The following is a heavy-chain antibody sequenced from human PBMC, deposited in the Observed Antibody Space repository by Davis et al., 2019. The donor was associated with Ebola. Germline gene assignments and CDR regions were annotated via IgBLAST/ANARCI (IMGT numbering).Heavy chain of an antibody. Sequence: AASVKVSCKASGGTFSSYAISWVRQAPGQGLEWMGWISAYNGNTNYAQKLQGRVTMTTDTSTSTAYMELRSLRSDDTAVYYCARRGSYDHFDYWGQGTLVTVSS. V-gene: IGHV1-18*01. CDR1: GGTFSSYA. CDR3: ARRGSYDHFDY. CDR2: ISAYNGNT. J-gene: IGHJ4*02. D-gene: IGHD1-26*01.